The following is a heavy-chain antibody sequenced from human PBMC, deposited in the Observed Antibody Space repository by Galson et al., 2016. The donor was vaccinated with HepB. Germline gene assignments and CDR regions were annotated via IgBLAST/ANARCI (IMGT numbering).Heavy chain of an antibody. Sequence: SVKVSCKASGYTFIRNDINWVRQASGQGPEWMGWMNPNTGNTGYAQKFQGRVTMTRDISISTAHMELSSLRSEEPAVYFGVGDVAVTGPRWWFDPWGQGTLVTVSS. V-gene: IGHV1-8*01. CDR3: VGDVAVTGPRWWFDP. CDR2: MNPNTGNT. J-gene: IGHJ5*02. D-gene: IGHD6-19*01. CDR1: GYTFIRND.